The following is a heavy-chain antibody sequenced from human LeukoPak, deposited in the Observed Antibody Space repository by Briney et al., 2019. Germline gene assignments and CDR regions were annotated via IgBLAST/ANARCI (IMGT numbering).Heavy chain of an antibody. J-gene: IGHJ4*02. CDR2: IGAYNGNT. Sequence: ASVKVSCKASGYTFTSYGISWVRQAPGQGLEWMGWIGAYNGNTNYAQKFQGRVTITADESTSTAYMELSSLRSEDTAVYYCARTYSSPRQHFDYWGQGTLVTVSS. CDR1: GYTFTSYG. V-gene: IGHV1-18*01. D-gene: IGHD6-13*01. CDR3: ARTYSSPRQHFDY.